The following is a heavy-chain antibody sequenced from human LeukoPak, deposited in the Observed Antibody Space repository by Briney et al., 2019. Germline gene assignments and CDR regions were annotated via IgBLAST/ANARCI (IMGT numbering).Heavy chain of an antibody. Sequence: GGSLRLSCATSGFTFSSYWMHWVRRAPGKGLVWVSRINSDGSSTSYADSVKGRFTISRDNAKNTLYLQMNSLRAEDTAVYYCARLNYDFWSGVWEGYYMDVWGKGTTVTVSS. CDR3: ARLNYDFWSGVWEGYYMDV. J-gene: IGHJ6*03. D-gene: IGHD3-3*01. V-gene: IGHV3-74*01. CDR2: INSDGSST. CDR1: GFTFSSYW.